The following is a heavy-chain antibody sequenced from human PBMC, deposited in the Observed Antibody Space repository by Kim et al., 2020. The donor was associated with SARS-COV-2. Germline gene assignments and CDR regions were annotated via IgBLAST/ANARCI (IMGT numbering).Heavy chain of an antibody. D-gene: IGHD3-10*01. Sequence: GGSLRLSCAASGFTFSSYGIHWVRQAPGKGLEWVAVISNDGRNKFYADSVKGRITISRDNSNNTLYLQMNILRAEDTAVYYCAKEGRGVIITHTPDCWSQGTLVTVAS. V-gene: IGHV3-30*18. CDR1: GFTFSSYG. CDR2: ISNDGRNK. CDR3: AKEGRGVIITHTPDC. J-gene: IGHJ4*02.